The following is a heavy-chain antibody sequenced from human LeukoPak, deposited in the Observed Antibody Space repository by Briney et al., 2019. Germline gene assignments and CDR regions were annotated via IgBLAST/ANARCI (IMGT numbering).Heavy chain of an antibody. J-gene: IGHJ6*03. V-gene: IGHV1-8*02. CDR3: ARALYYYDSSGYPYYYYYMDV. CDR1: GYTFTSYD. D-gene: IGHD3-22*01. CDR2: MNPNSGNT. Sequence: GASVKVSCKASGYTFTSYDINWVRQATGQGLEWMGWMNPNSGNTGYAQKFQGRVTMTRNTSISTAYMELSSLRSEDTAVYYCARALYYYDSSGYPYYYYYMDVWGKGTTVTISS.